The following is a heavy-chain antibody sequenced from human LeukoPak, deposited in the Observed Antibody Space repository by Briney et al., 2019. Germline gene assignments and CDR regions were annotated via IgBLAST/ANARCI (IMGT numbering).Heavy chain of an antibody. D-gene: IGHD5-18*01. V-gene: IGHV4-39*07. CDR1: GGSIGRNSFY. Sequence: SETLSLICTVSGGSIGRNSFYWGWIRQPPGKGLEWIGSIYYSGSTYYNPSLKSRVTISVDTSKNQFSLKLSSVTAADTAVYYCAREDTRGNWFDPWGQGTLVTVSS. CDR3: AREDTRGNWFDP. CDR2: IYYSGST. J-gene: IGHJ5*02.